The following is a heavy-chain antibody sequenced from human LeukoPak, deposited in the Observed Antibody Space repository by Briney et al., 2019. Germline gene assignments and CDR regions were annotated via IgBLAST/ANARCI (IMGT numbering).Heavy chain of an antibody. Sequence: SETLSLTCTVSGGSISSYYWSWIRQPPGKGLEWIGYIYYSGSTNYNPSLKSRGTISVDTSKNQFSLKLSSVTAADTAVYYCARRSGYGSGSYFFDYWGQGTLVTVSS. J-gene: IGHJ4*02. CDR3: ARRSGYGSGSYFFDY. D-gene: IGHD3-10*01. CDR2: IYYSGST. V-gene: IGHV4-59*08. CDR1: GGSISSYY.